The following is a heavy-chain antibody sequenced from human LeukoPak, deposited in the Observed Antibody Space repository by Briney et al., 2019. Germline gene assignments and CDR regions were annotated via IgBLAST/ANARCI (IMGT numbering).Heavy chain of an antibody. CDR1: GCTFTGYY. CDR3: ARAVAVAAIDY. Sequence: ASVKVSCKASGCTFTGYYMHWVRQAPGQGLEWMGWINPNTGGTNYAQKFQGRVTMTRDTSISTAYMELSRLRSDDTAVYYCARAVAVAAIDYWGQGTLVTVSS. V-gene: IGHV1-2*02. D-gene: IGHD6-19*01. CDR2: INPNTGGT. J-gene: IGHJ4*02.